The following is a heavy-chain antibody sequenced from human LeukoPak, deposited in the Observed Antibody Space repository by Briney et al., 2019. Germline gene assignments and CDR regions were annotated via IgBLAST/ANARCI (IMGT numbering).Heavy chain of an antibody. Sequence: GASVKVSCKASGGTFSSYAISWVRQAPGQGLEWMGGIIPIFGTANYAQKFQGRVTITADESTSTAYMELSSLRSEDTAVYYCAREGYYDSSGYSAFDIWGQGTMVTVSS. V-gene: IGHV1-69*13. J-gene: IGHJ3*02. CDR2: IIPIFGTA. D-gene: IGHD3-22*01. CDR3: AREGYYDSSGYSAFDI. CDR1: GGTFSSYA.